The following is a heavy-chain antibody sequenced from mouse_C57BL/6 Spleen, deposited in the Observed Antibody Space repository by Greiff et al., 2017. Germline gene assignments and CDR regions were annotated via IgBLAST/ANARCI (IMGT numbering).Heavy chain of an antibody. D-gene: IGHD2-3*01. Sequence: VQLKESGAELVKPGASVKLSCTASGFNIKDYYMHWVKQRTEQGLEWIGRIDPEDGENKYAPKFQGKATITADTSSNTAYLQLSSLTSEDTAVYYCARGGGYYHFDYWGQGTTLTVSS. V-gene: IGHV14-2*01. CDR1: GFNIKDYY. CDR2: IDPEDGEN. J-gene: IGHJ2*01. CDR3: ARGGGYYHFDY.